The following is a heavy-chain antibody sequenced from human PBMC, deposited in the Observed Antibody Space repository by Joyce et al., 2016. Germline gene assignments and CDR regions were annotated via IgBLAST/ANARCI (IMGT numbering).Heavy chain of an antibody. Sequence: EVQLLESGGGLVQPGGSLRLSCEASGVTFSSYAMSWVRQAPGKGLEWVSAIRGRGRNTYYADSVKGRFTISRDNSKNTLYLQMNSLRAEDTAVYYCAKEGWDLLGRFDPWGQGTLVTVSS. D-gene: IGHD1-26*01. CDR2: IRGRGRNT. CDR3: AKEGWDLLGRFDP. CDR1: GVTFSSYA. J-gene: IGHJ5*02. V-gene: IGHV3-23*01.